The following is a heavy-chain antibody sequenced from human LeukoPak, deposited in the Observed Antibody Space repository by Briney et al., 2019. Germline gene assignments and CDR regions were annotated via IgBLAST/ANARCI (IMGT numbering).Heavy chain of an antibody. Sequence: PGGSLRLSCAASGFTFSSYEMNWVRQAPGKGLEWVSSISSSSSYIYYADSVKGRFTISRDNAKNSLYLQMNSLRAEDTAVYYCAGPYCSGGSCYVYYFDYWGQGTLVTVSS. V-gene: IGHV3-21*01. CDR3: AGPYCSGGSCYVYYFDY. CDR2: ISSSSSYI. D-gene: IGHD2-15*01. CDR1: GFTFSSYE. J-gene: IGHJ4*02.